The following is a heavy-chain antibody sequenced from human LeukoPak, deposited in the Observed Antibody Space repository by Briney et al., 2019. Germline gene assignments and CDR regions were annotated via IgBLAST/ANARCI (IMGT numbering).Heavy chain of an antibody. CDR3: ANQDGV. J-gene: IGHJ4*02. CDR2: ISYDGGDK. Sequence: GGSLRLSCAASGFTFSGYGMHWVRQAPVKGLEWVAVISYDGGDKYYADSVEGRFTISRDNSKNTLYLQMNSLRAEDTAVYYCANQDGVWDQGTLVTVSS. V-gene: IGHV3-30*18. D-gene: IGHD4-17*01. CDR1: GFTFSGYG.